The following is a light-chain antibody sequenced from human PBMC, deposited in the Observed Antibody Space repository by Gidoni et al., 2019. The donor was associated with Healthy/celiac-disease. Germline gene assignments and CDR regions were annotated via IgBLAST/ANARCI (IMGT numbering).Light chain of an antibody. Sequence: DIQMTQSPSSLSASVGDRVTITCRASQDISNYLAWYQQSPGKVPKLLIYSASTLQSGVPSRFSGSWSGTDFTLTISSLQPGDVATYYCQKYSSAPWTFGQGTKVEIK. CDR3: QKYSSAPWT. J-gene: IGKJ1*01. CDR1: QDISNY. V-gene: IGKV1-27*01. CDR2: SAS.